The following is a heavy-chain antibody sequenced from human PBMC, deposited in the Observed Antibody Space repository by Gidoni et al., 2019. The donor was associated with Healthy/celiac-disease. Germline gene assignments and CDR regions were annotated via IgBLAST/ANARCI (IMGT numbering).Heavy chain of an antibody. Sequence: VQLLESGGGLVQPGGSLRLSCAASGFTFSSYAMSWVRQAPGQGLEWVSAISGSGGSTYDADSGKGRFTISRDNSKNTLYLQMNSLRAEDTAVYYCAKGTPLRSWYPFDYWGQGTLVTVSS. CDR3: AKGTPLRSWYPFDY. J-gene: IGHJ4*02. CDR1: GFTFSSYA. D-gene: IGHD6-13*01. V-gene: IGHV3-23*01. CDR2: ISGSGGST.